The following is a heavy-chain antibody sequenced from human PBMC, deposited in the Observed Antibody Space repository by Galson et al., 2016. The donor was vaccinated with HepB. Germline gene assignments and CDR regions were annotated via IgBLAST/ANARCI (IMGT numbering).Heavy chain of an antibody. J-gene: IGHJ2*01. V-gene: IGHV3-21*01. CDR2: ISTSSSYI. Sequence: SLRLSCAASGFTFSSYTMNWVRRAPGKGLEWVSSISTSSSYIYYVDSVKGRFTISRDNAKNSLFLQMNNLRAEDTAVYFCVREDRYSSSSRWYFDFWGRGTLVTVSA. CDR3: VREDRYSSSSRWYFDF. CDR1: GFTFSSYT. D-gene: IGHD6-6*01.